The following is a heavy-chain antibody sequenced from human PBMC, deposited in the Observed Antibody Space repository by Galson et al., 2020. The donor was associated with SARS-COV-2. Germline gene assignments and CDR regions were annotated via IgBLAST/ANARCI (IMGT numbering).Heavy chain of an antibody. CDR2: ISWNSGSI. Sequence: GESLRLSCAASGFTFDDYAMHWVRQAPGKGLEWVSGISWNSGSIGYADSVKGRFTISRDNAKNSLYLQMNSLRAEDTALYYCAKGPTEDAFDIWGQGTMVTVSS. CDR1: GFTFDDYA. CDR3: AKGPTEDAFDI. D-gene: IGHD4-17*01. J-gene: IGHJ3*02. V-gene: IGHV3-9*01.